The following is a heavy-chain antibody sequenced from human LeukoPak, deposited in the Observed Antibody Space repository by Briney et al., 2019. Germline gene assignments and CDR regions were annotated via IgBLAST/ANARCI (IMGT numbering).Heavy chain of an antibody. CDR2: IYYSGSI. CDR3: VRDTVGHYYDSSHAFDI. D-gene: IGHD3-22*01. J-gene: IGHJ3*02. Sequence: SSETLSLTCTVSGGSISSSSYYWSWIRQPPGKGLEWIGYIYYSGSINYNPSIKSRVTISVDTSKNQFSLTLSSVTAADTAVYYCVRDTVGHYYDSSHAFDIRGQGTMVTVSS. V-gene: IGHV4-61*01. CDR1: GGSISSSSYY.